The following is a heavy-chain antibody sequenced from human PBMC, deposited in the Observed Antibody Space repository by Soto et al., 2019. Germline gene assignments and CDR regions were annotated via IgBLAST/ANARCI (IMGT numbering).Heavy chain of an antibody. CDR1: GGTFSSYT. V-gene: IGHV1-69*02. CDR3: ARFTFYPSIAVAWDVAFDI. J-gene: IGHJ3*02. Sequence: QVQLVQSGAEVKKPGSSVKVSCKASGGTFSSYTSSWVRQAAGQGLEWMGRIIPILGIANYAQKLQGRVTITADKSTSTAYMELSSLRSEDTAVYYCARFTFYPSIAVAWDVAFDIWGQGTMVTVSS. CDR2: IIPILGIA. D-gene: IGHD6-19*01.